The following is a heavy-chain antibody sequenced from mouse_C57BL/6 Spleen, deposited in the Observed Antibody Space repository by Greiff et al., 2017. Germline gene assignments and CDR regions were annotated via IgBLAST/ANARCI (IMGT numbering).Heavy chain of an antibody. CDR1: GYTFTSYW. D-gene: IGHD1-2*01. CDR2: IHPSDSET. V-gene: IGHV1-74*01. Sequence: VQLQQPGAELVKPGASVKVSCKASGYTFTSYWMHWVKQRPGQGLEWIGRIHPSDSETNYNQKFQGKATLTVDKSSSTAYLQLSSLTSEDSAVYYCAIDPSDTAFAYWGQGTLVTVSA. CDR3: AIDPSDTAFAY. J-gene: IGHJ3*01.